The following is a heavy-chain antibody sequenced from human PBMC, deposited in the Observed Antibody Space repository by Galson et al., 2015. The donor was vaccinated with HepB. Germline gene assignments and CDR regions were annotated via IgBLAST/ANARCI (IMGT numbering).Heavy chain of an antibody. V-gene: IGHV1-24*01. D-gene: IGHD1-26*01. CDR2: FDPEDGET. CDR1: GYTLTELS. Sequence: SVKVSCKVSGYTLTELSMHWVRQAPGKGLEWMGGFDPEDGETIYAQKFQGRVTMTEDTSTDTAYMELSSLRSEDTAVYYCSLWGSYWREYYFDYWGQGTLVTVSS. J-gene: IGHJ4*02. CDR3: SLWGSYWREYYFDY.